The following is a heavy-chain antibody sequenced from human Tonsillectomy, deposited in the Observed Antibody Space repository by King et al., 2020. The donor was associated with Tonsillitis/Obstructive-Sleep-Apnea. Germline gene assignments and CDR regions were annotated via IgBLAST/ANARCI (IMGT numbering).Heavy chain of an antibody. D-gene: IGHD2-15*01. CDR1: GGSISSSSYY. CDR2: ISYSGNT. Sequence: QLQESGPGLVKPSETLPVTCTVSGGSISSSSYYWVWIRQPPGKGLEWIGTISYSGNTYYNPSLKGRVTISVDTSKNQFSLKLTSVTAADTAVYYCARCAIVEGFDPWGQGTLVTVSS. V-gene: IGHV4-39*01. CDR3: ARCAIVEGFDP. J-gene: IGHJ5*02.